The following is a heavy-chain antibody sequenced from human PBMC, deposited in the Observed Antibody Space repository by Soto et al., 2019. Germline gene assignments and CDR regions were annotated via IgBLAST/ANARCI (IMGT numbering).Heavy chain of an antibody. CDR1: GYTFTSYD. V-gene: IGHV1-8*01. Sequence: QVQLVQSGAEVKKPGASVKVSCKASGYTFTSYDINWVRQATGQGLEWMGWMNPNSGITGYAQKFQGRVTMTRNTSISTAYMELGSLRSEDTAVYYCARDGSTIFGVADLRYWGQGTLVTVSS. D-gene: IGHD3-3*01. J-gene: IGHJ4*02. CDR3: ARDGSTIFGVADLRY. CDR2: MNPNSGIT.